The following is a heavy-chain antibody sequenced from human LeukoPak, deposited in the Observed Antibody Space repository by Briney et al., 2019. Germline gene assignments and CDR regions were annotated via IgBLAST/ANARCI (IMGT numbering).Heavy chain of an antibody. D-gene: IGHD2-15*01. J-gene: IGHJ3*02. CDR1: GGTFSSYA. Sequence: SVKVSCKASGGTFSSYAISWVRQAPGQGLEWMGRIIPILGIANYAQKFQGRVTITADKSTSTAYMELSSLRSEDTAVYYCARDRDGGGYCSGGSCYSPDAFDIWGQGTMVTVSS. CDR3: ARDRDGGGYCSGGSCYSPDAFDI. CDR2: IIPILGIA. V-gene: IGHV1-69*04.